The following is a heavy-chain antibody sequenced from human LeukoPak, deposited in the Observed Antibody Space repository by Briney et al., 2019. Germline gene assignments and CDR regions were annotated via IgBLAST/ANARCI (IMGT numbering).Heavy chain of an antibody. D-gene: IGHD3-9*01. J-gene: IGHJ4*02. V-gene: IGHV4-59*01. Sequence: SETLALTCTVSGGSISSYYWSWIRQPPGKGLEWIGYIYYSGSTNYNPSLKSRVTMSVDTSKNQFSLKLSPVTAADTAVYYCARGVLRYFDWLLPRYYFDYWGQGTLVTVSS. CDR2: IYYSGST. CDR1: GGSISSYY. CDR3: ARGVLRYFDWLLPRYYFDY.